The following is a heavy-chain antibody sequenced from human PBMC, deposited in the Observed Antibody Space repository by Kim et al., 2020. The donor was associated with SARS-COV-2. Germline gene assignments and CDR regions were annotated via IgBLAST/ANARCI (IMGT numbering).Heavy chain of an antibody. Sequence: GGSLRLSCAASGFTFSNAWMSWVRQAPGKGLEWVGRIKSKTDSGTTDYAAPVKGRFTISRDDSKNTLYLQMNSLKTEDTAVYYCTTPTPSTPVTWGQGTLVTVSS. CDR2: IKSKTDSGTT. V-gene: IGHV3-15*01. CDR1: GFTFSNAW. D-gene: IGHD1-1*01. J-gene: IGHJ5*02. CDR3: TTPTPSTPVT.